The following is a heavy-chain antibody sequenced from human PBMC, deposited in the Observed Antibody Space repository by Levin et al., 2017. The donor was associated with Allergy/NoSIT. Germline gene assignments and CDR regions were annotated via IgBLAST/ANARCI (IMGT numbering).Heavy chain of an antibody. V-gene: IGHV4-59*01. J-gene: IGHJ4*02. CDR2: IYYTGNT. CDR3: ARDKNSYGFDY. CDR1: GDSISTYY. Sequence: SETLSLTCTVSGDSISTYYWSWIRQPPGKGLEWIGYIYYTGNTNYNPSLKSRVTISVDTSKNQLSLKLSSVTAADTAVYYCARDKNSYGFDYWGQGALVTVSS. D-gene: IGHD3-10*01.